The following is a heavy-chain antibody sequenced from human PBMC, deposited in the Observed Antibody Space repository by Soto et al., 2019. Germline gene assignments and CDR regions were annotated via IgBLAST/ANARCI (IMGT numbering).Heavy chain of an antibody. CDR1: GGTFSSYA. J-gene: IGHJ4*02. V-gene: IGHV1-69*06. CDR3: ANTNADYGDYYFDY. D-gene: IGHD4-17*01. CDR2: IIPIFGTA. Sequence: GASVKVSCKASGGTFSSYAISWVLQAPGQGLEWMGGIIPIFGTANYAQKFQGRVTITADKSTSTAYMELSSLRSEDTAVYYCANTNADYGDYYFDYWGQGTLVTVSS.